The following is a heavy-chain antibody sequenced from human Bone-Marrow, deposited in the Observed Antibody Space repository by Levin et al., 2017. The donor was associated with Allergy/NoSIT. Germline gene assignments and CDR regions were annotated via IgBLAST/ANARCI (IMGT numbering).Heavy chain of an antibody. J-gene: IGHJ5*02. V-gene: IGHV3-43*01. CDR1: GFIFGDYT. Sequence: PGGSLRLSCAASGFIFGDYTMHWVRQAPGKGLEWVSLITWDGDSTYYADSVKGRFTISRDNSKNFLYLQMNSLKTEDTALYYCAKAYSGYDWWFGPWGQGTLVTVSS. CDR2: ITWDGDST. CDR3: AKAYSGYDWWFGP. D-gene: IGHD5-12*01.